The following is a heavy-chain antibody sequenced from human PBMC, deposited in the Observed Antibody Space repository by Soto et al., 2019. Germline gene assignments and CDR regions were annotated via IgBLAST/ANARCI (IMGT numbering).Heavy chain of an antibody. CDR3: ARRTDAYNWADY. CDR2: ISADGSNT. V-gene: IGHV3-74*01. CDR1: GFMFSSHW. J-gene: IGHJ4*02. D-gene: IGHD1-1*01. Sequence: PGGSQILSCAASGFMFSSHWRHWVRQAPGKGLVWVSRISADGSNTNYADSVKGRFTISRDNARNTLFLQMNSLTAEDTAVYYCARRTDAYNWADYWGQGTLVTVSS.